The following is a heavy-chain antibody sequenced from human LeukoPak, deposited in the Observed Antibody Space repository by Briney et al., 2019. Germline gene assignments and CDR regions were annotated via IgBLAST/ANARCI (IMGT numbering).Heavy chain of an antibody. CDR2: ISHDGSNK. D-gene: IGHD5-12*01. J-gene: IGHJ6*04. CDR1: GFTFSSYG. CDR3: AKGDPSGYAYYYGMDV. V-gene: IGHV3-30*18. Sequence: GRSLRLSCAASGFTFSSYGMHWVRQAPGKGLEWVAVISHDGSNKYYADSVKGRFTISRDNSKNTLYLQMNSLRAEDTAVYYCAKGDPSGYAYYYGMDVWGKGTTVTVSS.